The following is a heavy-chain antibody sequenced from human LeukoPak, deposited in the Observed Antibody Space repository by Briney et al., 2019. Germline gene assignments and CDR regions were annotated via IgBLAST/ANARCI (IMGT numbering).Heavy chain of an antibody. Sequence: GGSLRLSCAASGFTFSSYAMSWVRQAPGKGLEWVSAISGNGGYTYYADSVKGRFTISRDNSKNTLYLQMNSLRAEDTAVYYCARGPDYYDYYYMDVWGKGTTVTISS. CDR1: GFTFSSYA. CDR2: ISGNGGYT. V-gene: IGHV3-23*01. D-gene: IGHD1-14*01. CDR3: ARGPDYYDYYYMDV. J-gene: IGHJ6*03.